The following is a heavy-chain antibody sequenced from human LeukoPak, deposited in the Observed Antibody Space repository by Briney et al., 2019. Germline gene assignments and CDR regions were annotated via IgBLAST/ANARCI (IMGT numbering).Heavy chain of an antibody. CDR1: GFSLSTSGMR. V-gene: IGHV2-70*04. CDR2: IDWDDDK. CDR3: ARMAPAAAGTGYFDY. D-gene: IGHD6-13*01. Sequence: SGPALVKPTQTLTLTCTFSGFSLSTSGMRVSWIRQTPGKALEWLARIDWDDDKFYSTSLKTRLTISKDTSKNQVVLTMTNMDPVDTATYYCARMAPAAAGTGYFDYWGQGTLVTVSS. J-gene: IGHJ4*02.